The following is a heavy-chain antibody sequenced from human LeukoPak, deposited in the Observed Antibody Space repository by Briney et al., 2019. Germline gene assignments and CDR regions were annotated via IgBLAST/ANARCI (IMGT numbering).Heavy chain of an antibody. CDR3: TRLDVDTTSPIRC. CDR2: IRSKANSDET. J-gene: IGHJ4*02. Sequence: GGSLRLSCAGSGFTFSDSAFHWVRQASGEGLEWVGRIRSKANSDETAYVASVKGGFTISRDDSKNTAYLQMDSLKTEDTAVYYCTRLDVDTTSPIRCWGQGALVTASS. D-gene: IGHD5-18*01. V-gene: IGHV3-73*01. CDR1: GFTFSDSA.